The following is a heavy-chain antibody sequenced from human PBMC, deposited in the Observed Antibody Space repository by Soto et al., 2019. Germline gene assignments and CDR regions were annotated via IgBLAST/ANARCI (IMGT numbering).Heavy chain of an antibody. CDR1: GVSISSAY. CDR2: IHNSGGT. J-gene: IGHJ3*02. V-gene: IGHV4-59*01. D-gene: IGHD3-22*01. Sequence: SETLSLTCTVSGVSISSAYWSWIRQPPGKGTEWIGYIHNSGGTNYNPSLKSRVTFSVDTSKNQFSLRLSSVTTADTAMYYCARGYFDSRGYSNTFDIWGQGTMVTVSS. CDR3: ARGYFDSRGYSNTFDI.